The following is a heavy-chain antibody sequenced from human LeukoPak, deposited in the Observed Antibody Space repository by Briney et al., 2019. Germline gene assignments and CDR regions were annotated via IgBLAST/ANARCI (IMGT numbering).Heavy chain of an antibody. J-gene: IGHJ3*02. Sequence: GESLKISCKGSGYSFTSYWIGWVRQLPGKGLEWMGIIYPGDSDTRYSPSFQGQVTISADKSISTAYLQWSSLKASDTAMYYCARQYSSPNDAFDIWGQGTMVTVSS. CDR3: ARQYSSPNDAFDI. V-gene: IGHV5-51*01. CDR1: GYSFTSYW. CDR2: IYPGDSDT. D-gene: IGHD6-13*01.